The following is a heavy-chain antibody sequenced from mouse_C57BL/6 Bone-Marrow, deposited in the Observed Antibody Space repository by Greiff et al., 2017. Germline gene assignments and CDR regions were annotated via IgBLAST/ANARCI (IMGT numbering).Heavy chain of an antibody. V-gene: IGHV6-6*01. CDR2: IRNKANNHAT. CDR3: TRQGDYYGSRDYYAMDY. J-gene: IGHJ4*01. Sequence: DVQLVESGGGLVQPGGSMKLSCAASGFTFSDAWMDWVRQSPEKGLEWVAEIRNKANNHATYYAESVKGRFTISRDDSKSSVYLQMNSLRAEDTGIYYCTRQGDYYGSRDYYAMDYWGQGTSVTVSS. CDR1: GFTFSDAW. D-gene: IGHD1-1*01.